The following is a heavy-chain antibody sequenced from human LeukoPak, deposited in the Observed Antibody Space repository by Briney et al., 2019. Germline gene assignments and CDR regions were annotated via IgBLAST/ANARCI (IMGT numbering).Heavy chain of an antibody. V-gene: IGHV4-31*03. J-gene: IGHJ5*02. CDR1: GGSISSGGYY. CDR3: ARGQRELTPRFDP. CDR2: IYYSGST. Sequence: PSQTLSLTCTVSGGSISSGGYYWSWIRKHPGKGLEWIGYIYYSGSTYYNPSLKSRVTISVDTSKNQFSLKLSSVTAADTAVYYCARGQRELTPRFDPWGQGTLVTVSS. D-gene: IGHD1-26*01.